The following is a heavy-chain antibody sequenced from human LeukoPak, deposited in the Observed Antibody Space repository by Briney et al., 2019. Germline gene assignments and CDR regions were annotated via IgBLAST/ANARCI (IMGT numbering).Heavy chain of an antibody. V-gene: IGHV4-59*08. D-gene: IGHD6-13*01. Sequence: SETLSLTCTVSGGSISGYHWNWIRQSPGKGLEWIANIFYTGNADYNPSLKSRVTISLDTPKNQISLILTSVTAADTAVFYCARLNMTTAGFDSWGQGTLLTVSS. CDR3: ARLNMTTAGFDS. CDR1: GGSISGYH. J-gene: IGHJ4*02. CDR2: IFYTGNA.